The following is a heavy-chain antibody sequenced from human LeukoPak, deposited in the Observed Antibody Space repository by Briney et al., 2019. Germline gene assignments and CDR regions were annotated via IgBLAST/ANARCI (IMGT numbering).Heavy chain of an antibody. CDR2: IKQEGSEK. J-gene: IGHJ4*02. CDR1: GFTFSSYW. Sequence: GGSLRLSCTASGFTFSSYWMSWVRQAPGKGLEWVANIKQEGSEKYCVDSVKGRFTISRDNAKNSLYLQMNSLRAEDTAVYYCAKDRRPNSSSSSWLDYWGQGTLITVSS. D-gene: IGHD6-13*01. V-gene: IGHV3-7*01. CDR3: AKDRRPNSSSSSWLDY.